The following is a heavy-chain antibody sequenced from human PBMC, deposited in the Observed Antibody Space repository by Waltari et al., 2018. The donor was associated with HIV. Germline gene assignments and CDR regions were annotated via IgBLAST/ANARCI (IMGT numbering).Heavy chain of an antibody. V-gene: IGHV4-34*01. Sequence: QVQLQQCGAGLCKPSETLSLTCAVYGASFSGYYWCWIRQPPGKGLEWIGEINHSGRTNYNPSLKSRVTISSDTSKNQFSLKVNSVTAAETAVYYCARGEEGYSGYDLSWFDTWGQGTLVTVSS. D-gene: IGHD5-12*01. CDR2: INHSGRT. CDR1: GASFSGYY. CDR3: ARGEEGYSGYDLSWFDT. J-gene: IGHJ5*02.